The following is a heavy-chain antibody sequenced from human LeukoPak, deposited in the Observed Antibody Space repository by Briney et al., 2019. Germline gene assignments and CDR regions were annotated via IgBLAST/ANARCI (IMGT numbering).Heavy chain of an antibody. CDR3: AKDERNWNYNLASQTYD. CDR2: ISGSGVST. D-gene: IGHD1-7*01. CDR1: GFRFSSYA. V-gene: IGHV3-23*01. J-gene: IGHJ4*02. Sequence: GGSLRLSCAASGFRFSSYAMSWVRQAPGKGLEWVAAISGSGVSTYYADSVKGRFTVSRDNSKNTLYLQMSSLRAEDTAVYYCAKDERNWNYNLASQTYDWGQGTLVTVSS.